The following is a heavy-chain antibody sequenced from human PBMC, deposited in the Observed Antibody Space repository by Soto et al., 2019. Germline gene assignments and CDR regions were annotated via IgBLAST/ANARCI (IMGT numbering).Heavy chain of an antibody. J-gene: IGHJ4*02. V-gene: IGHV5-10-1*03. Sequence: EVQLVQSGAEVKKPGESLRISCKGSGYSFTSYWISWVRQMPGKGLEWMGRIDPSDSYTNYSPSFQGHVTISADKSISTAYLQWSSLKASDTAMYYCARVPPSYSSGWDQGFFDYWGQGTLVTVSS. CDR3: ARVPPSYSSGWDQGFFDY. CDR2: IDPSDSYT. D-gene: IGHD6-19*01. CDR1: GYSFTSYW.